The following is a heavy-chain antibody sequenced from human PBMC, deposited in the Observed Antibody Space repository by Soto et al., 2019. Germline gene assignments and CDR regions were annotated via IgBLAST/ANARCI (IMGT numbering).Heavy chain of an antibody. CDR3: ARLGFPGAIYFDS. Sequence: GDSLKISCKGSGYNFTAFWIGLVRQMPGKGLEWMGIIYPGDSETKYSPDFEGQVTISADRSTNTAYLQWRSLRASDTAMYYCARLGFPGAIYFDSWGLGTLVTVSS. V-gene: IGHV5-51*01. J-gene: IGHJ4*02. CDR2: IYPGDSET. CDR1: GYNFTAFW.